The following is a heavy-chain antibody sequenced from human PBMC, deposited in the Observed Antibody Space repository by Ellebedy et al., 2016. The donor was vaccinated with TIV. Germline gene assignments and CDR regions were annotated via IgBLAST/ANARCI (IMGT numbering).Heavy chain of an antibody. CDR3: SRHRGYGMDV. D-gene: IGHD3-10*01. CDR2: IDPTDSYT. Sequence: KVSCKASGYSFSTYWITWVRQMPGKGLEWMGKIDPTDSYTNYSPSFQGLVTISADESASPAYLQWPSLKASDSATYYCSRHRGYGMDVWGQGTTVTVSS. CDR1: GYSFSTYW. J-gene: IGHJ6*02. V-gene: IGHV5-10-1*01.